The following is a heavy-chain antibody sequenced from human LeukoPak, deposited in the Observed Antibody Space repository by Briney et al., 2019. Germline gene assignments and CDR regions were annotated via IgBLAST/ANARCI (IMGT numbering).Heavy chain of an antibody. CDR3: AKDDDWGRYKH. CDR2: IKQDGSEK. Sequence: QAGGSLRLSCAASGFTFSSYWMSWVRQAPGKGLEWVANIKQDGSEKYYVDSVKGRFTISRDNAKNSLYLQMNSLRAEDTAMYYCAKDDDWGRYKHWGQGTLVTVSS. J-gene: IGHJ1*01. CDR1: GFTFSSYW. D-gene: IGHD3-16*01. V-gene: IGHV3-7*03.